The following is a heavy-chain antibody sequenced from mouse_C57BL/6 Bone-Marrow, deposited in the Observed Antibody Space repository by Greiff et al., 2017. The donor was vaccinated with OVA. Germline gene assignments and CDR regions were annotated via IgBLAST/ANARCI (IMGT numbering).Heavy chain of an antibody. CDR2: ISRGGDYI. D-gene: IGHD1-1*01. CDR1: GFTFSSYA. V-gene: IGHV5-9-1*02. Sequence: SGEGLVKPGGSLKLSCAASGFTFSSYAMSWVRQTPEKRLEWVAYISRGGDYIYYADTVKGRFTISRDNARNTLYLQMSSLKSEDTAMYYCTREGDYYGSRPYWYFDVWGTGTTVTVSS. CDR3: TREGDYYGSRPYWYFDV. J-gene: IGHJ1*03.